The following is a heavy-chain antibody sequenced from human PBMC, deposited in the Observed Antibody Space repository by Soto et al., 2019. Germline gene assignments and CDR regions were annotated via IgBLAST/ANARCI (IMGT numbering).Heavy chain of an antibody. CDR2: IYPGDSDT. CDR1: GYRFTSYW. D-gene: IGHD6-13*01. J-gene: IGHJ6*02. CDR3: ARTSAAGKYYYGMDV. Sequence: GESLRISCKGSGYRFTSYWIGWVRQIPGKGLEWMGIIYPGDSDTRYSPSFQGQVTISADKSISTAYLQWSSLKASDTAMYYCARTSAAGKYYYGMDVWGQGTTVTVSS. V-gene: IGHV5-51*01.